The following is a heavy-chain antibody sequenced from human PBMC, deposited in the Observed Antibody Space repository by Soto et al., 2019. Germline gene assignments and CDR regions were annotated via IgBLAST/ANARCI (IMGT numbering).Heavy chain of an antibody. CDR3: ARDLSSTDYFYYYGMDV. J-gene: IGHJ6*02. CDR1: GYSFTTYA. CDR2: ISPNSGDT. V-gene: IGHV1-18*04. Sequence: GASVKVSCKVSGYSFTTYAISWVRQAPGQGLEWMGWISPNSGDTDYAQRFQGRLTMTTDTSTSTAYMDLKSLRSDDTAVYYCARDLSSTDYFYYYGMDVWGQGTTVTVSS. D-gene: IGHD2-2*01.